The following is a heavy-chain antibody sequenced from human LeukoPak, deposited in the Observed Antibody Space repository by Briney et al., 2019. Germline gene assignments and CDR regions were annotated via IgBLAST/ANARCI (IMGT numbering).Heavy chain of an antibody. CDR2: IYYSGST. Sequence: SETLSLTCTVSGGSISSYYWSWIRQPPGKGLEWIGYIYYSGSTSYNPSLKSRVTISVDTSKNQFSLKLSSVTAADTAVYYCARASWIQLWLSAFDIWGQGTMVTVSS. V-gene: IGHV4-59*01. CDR3: ARASWIQLWLSAFDI. D-gene: IGHD5-18*01. CDR1: GGSISSYY. J-gene: IGHJ3*02.